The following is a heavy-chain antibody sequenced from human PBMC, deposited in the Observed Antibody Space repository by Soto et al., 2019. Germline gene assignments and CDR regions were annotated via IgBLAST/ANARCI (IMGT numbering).Heavy chain of an antibody. J-gene: IGHJ4*01. D-gene: IGHD1-26*01. Sequence: SETLSLTCTVSGGSISSGGYYWSWIRQHPGKGLEWIGYIYYSGSTYYNPSLKSRVTISVDTSKNQFSLKLSSVAAADTAVYYCARVRGRGPFDDWGHGTLLTVSS. V-gene: IGHV4-31*03. CDR2: IYYSGST. CDR3: ARVRGRGPFDD. CDR1: GGSISSGGYY.